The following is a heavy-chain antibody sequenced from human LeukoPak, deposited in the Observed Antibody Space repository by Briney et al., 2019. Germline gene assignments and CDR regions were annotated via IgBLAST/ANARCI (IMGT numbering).Heavy chain of an antibody. CDR2: IYYSGST. D-gene: IGHD3-22*01. CDR3: ARAPRAYYYDSSGYYSYFDY. Sequence: SETLSLTCTVSGGSISSSSYYWGWIRQPPGKGLEWIGSIYYSGSTCYNPSLKSRVTISVDTSKNQFSLKLSSVTAADTAVYYCARAPRAYYYDSSGYYSYFDYWGQGTLVTVSS. CDR1: GGSISSSSYY. J-gene: IGHJ4*02. V-gene: IGHV4-39*07.